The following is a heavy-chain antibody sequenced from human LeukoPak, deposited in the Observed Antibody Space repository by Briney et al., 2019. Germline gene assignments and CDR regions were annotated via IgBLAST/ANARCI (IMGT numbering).Heavy chain of an antibody. V-gene: IGHV1-3*01. Sequence: ASVKVSCKASGYTFTSYAMHWVRQAPGQRLEWMGWINAGNGNTKYSQKFQGRVTITRDTSASTAYVELSSLRSEDTAVYYCARARIAAAGRPVNWFDPWGQGTLVTVSS. D-gene: IGHD6-13*01. CDR1: GYTFTSYA. J-gene: IGHJ5*02. CDR2: INAGNGNT. CDR3: ARARIAAAGRPVNWFDP.